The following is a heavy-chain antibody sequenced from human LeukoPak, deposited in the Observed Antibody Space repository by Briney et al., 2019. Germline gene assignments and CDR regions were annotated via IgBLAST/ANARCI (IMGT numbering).Heavy chain of an antibody. D-gene: IGHD3-10*01. Sequence: GGSLRLSCAASGFTFSSYAMTWVRQAPGKGLEWVSTISGGGGNTYYADSVKGRFTISRDNSKNTLYLQMNSLRAEDTAVYYCARDLEWFGELLWGYYFDYWGQGTLVTVSS. V-gene: IGHV3-23*01. CDR3: ARDLEWFGELLWGYYFDY. J-gene: IGHJ4*02. CDR1: GFTFSSYA. CDR2: ISGGGGNT.